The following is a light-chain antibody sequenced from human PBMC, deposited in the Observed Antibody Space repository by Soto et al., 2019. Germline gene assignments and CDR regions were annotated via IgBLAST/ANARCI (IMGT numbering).Light chain of an antibody. CDR1: SSNIGAGYD. Sequence: QSVLTQPPSVSGAPGQRVTISCTGSSSNIGAGYDVHWYQQLPGTAPKLLIYGNSNRPSGVPDRFSGSKSGTSASLAITGLKDDDEADYYCQSYDSSVTLRVFGTGTKLTVL. V-gene: IGLV1-40*01. CDR3: QSYDSSVTLRV. CDR2: GNS. J-gene: IGLJ1*01.